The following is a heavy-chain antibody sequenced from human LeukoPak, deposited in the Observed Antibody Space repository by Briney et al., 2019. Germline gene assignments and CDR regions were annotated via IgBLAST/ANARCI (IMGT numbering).Heavy chain of an antibody. J-gene: IGHJ4*02. CDR1: GGSISSGGYY. CDR2: IYYSGST. CDR3: ARAPQWELLGIDY. D-gene: IGHD1-26*01. V-gene: IGHV4-31*03. Sequence: SQTLSLTCTVSGGSISSGGYYWSWIRQHPGKGLEWIGYIYYSGSTYYNPSLKSRVTISVDTSKNQFSLKLSSVTAADTAVYYCARAPQWELLGIDYWGQGTLVTVSS.